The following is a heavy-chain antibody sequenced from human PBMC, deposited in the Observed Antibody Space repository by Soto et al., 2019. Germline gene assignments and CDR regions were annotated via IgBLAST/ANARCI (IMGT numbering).Heavy chain of an antibody. J-gene: IGHJ4*02. D-gene: IGHD6-19*01. V-gene: IGHV3-48*01. CDR3: ARDRHSGDVDPFDY. CDR2: ISSSSSTI. Sequence: EVQLVESGGGLVQPGGSLRLSCAASGFTFSSYSMNWVSQAPGKGLEWVSYISSSSSTIYYADSVKGRFTISRDNAKNSLYLQMNSLRAEDTAVDYCARDRHSGDVDPFDYWGQGTLVTVSS. CDR1: GFTFSSYS.